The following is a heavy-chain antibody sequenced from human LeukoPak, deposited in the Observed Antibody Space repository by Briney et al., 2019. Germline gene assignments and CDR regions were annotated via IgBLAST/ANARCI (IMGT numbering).Heavy chain of an antibody. CDR1: CGFISSYY. D-gene: IGHD3-10*01. CDR2: IYYSVST. CDR3: ASRMVRARGAFDI. J-gene: IGHJ3*02. V-gene: IGHV4-59*01. Sequence: SETLSLTCTVSCGFISSYYWSWIRQPPGKGLEWIGYIYYSVSTNYNPSLKSRVTISVDTSKKQFFLKLSSVTAADTAVYYCASRMVRARGAFDIWGQGTMVTVSS.